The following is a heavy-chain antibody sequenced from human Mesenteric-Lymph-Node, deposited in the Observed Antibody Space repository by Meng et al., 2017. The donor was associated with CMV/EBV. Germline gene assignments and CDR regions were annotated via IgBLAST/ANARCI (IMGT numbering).Heavy chain of an antibody. CDR3: ARGVGANYYFDY. J-gene: IGHJ4*02. D-gene: IGHD1-26*01. CDR1: GFTCRVYY. CDR2: ISSSGYTI. Sequence: GGSLRPPCAATGFTCRVYYMSWIRQAPGQGMEWVSYISSSGYTIYYADSVRSRFTFSRDNAKNSMYLQMNSLRAEDTAVYYCARGVGANYYFDYWGRGALVTVSS. V-gene: IGHV3-11*01.